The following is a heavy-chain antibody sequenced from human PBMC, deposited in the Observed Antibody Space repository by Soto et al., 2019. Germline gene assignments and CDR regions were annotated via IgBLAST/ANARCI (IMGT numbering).Heavy chain of an antibody. CDR2: IYHGGST. CDR3: ARVGPWVPYYYDSSPYTFENWFDP. J-gene: IGHJ5*02. V-gene: IGHV4-38-2*01. Sequence: PVGSLRLSCAASGFTFRTYAMNWVRQAPGKGLEWIGSIYHGGSTYYNPSLNSRVTLSIDMTNNHVSLILNSVTAADTAVYYCARVGPWVPYYYDSSPYTFENWFDPWGQGTLVTV. CDR1: GFTFRTYA. D-gene: IGHD3-22*01.